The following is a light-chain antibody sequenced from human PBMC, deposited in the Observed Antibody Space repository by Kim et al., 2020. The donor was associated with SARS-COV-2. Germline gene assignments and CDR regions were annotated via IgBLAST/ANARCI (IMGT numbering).Light chain of an antibody. V-gene: IGKV3-20*01. Sequence: EIVLTQSPGPLSLSPGARATLSCRASQSVSANYLAWYQQRPGQSPRLLIYRASSRATGIPDRFSGSGSGTDFALTISRLEPEDSAVYFCQHYGPLPIFTFGQLTKLEI. J-gene: IGKJ2*01. CDR3: QHYGPLPIFT. CDR2: RAS. CDR1: QSVSANY.